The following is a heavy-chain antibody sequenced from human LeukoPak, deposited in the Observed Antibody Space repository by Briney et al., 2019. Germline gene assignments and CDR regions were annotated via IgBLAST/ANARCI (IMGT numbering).Heavy chain of an antibody. CDR1: GGTFSSYA. CDR2: IIPIFGTA. D-gene: IGHD3-9*01. V-gene: IGHV1-69*13. J-gene: IGHJ4*02. Sequence: SVKVSCKASGGTFSSYAISWVRQAPGQGLEWMGGIIPIFGTANYAQKFQGRVTITADESTSTAYMELSGLRSEDTAVYYCARDLEGFGDILTGYNYWGQGTLVTVSS. CDR3: ARDLEGFGDILTGYNY.